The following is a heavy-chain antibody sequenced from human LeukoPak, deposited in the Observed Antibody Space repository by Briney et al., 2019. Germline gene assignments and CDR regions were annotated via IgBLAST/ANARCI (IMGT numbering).Heavy chain of an antibody. J-gene: IGHJ6*03. CDR3: ARWRADIVPPVTYYYYYMDV. D-gene: IGHD5-12*01. Sequence: SETLSLTCAVYGGSFNGYYWIGIHQPPGKGLEWIGEINHSGSTNYNPSLKSRVTISVDTSKNQFSLKLSSVTAAGTAVYYCARWRADIVPPVTYYYYYMDVWGKGTTVTVSS. CDR2: INHSGST. V-gene: IGHV4-34*01. CDR1: GGSFNGYY.